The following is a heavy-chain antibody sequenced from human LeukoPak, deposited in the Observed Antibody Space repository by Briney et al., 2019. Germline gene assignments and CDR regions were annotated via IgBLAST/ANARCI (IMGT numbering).Heavy chain of an antibody. CDR1: GGAVTSFY. V-gene: IGHV4-59*08. CDR2: FYYSGST. CDR3: ARHRFASAGMLNY. Sequence: SETLSLTCTVSGGAVTSFYWSWIRQSPGKGLEWIGYFYYSGSTKYNPSLTSRVTMSGDTSKNQLSLKLRSVTAADTAMYYCARHRFASAGMLNYWGQGDPVTVSS. J-gene: IGHJ4*02. D-gene: IGHD3-16*01.